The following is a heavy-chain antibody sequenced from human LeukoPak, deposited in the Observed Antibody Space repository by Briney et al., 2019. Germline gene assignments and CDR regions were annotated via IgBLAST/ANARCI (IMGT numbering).Heavy chain of an antibody. J-gene: IGHJ5*02. V-gene: IGHV1-2*02. CDR2: INPNSGTT. Sequence: ASVKVSCKASGYTFTGYYMHWVRQAPGQGLEWMGWINPNSGTTTYAQKFQGRVTMTRDTSISTAYMELSRLRSDDTAVYYCAVDYYGSGSYLFDPWGQGTLVTVSS. D-gene: IGHD3-10*01. CDR3: AVDYYGSGSYLFDP. CDR1: GYTFTGYY.